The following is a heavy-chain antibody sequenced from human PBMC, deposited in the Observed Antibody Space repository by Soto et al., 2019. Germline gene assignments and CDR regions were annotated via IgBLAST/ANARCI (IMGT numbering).Heavy chain of an antibody. CDR2: ISWNSGSI. Sequence: EVQLVESGGGLVQPGRSLRLSCAASGFTFDDYAMHWVRQAPGKGLEWVSGISWNSGSIGYADSLKGRFTISRDNAKNSLYLQMNSLRAEDTALYYCATWLRSGYWGQGTLVTVSS. CDR1: GFTFDDYA. CDR3: ATWLRSGY. J-gene: IGHJ4*02. V-gene: IGHV3-9*01. D-gene: IGHD5-12*01.